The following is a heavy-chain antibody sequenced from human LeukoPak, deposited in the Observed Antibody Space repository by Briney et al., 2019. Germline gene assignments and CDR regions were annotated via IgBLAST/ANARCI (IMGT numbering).Heavy chain of an antibody. J-gene: IGHJ6*03. D-gene: IGHD2-2*02. CDR1: GGSISSYY. CDR2: IYYSGST. V-gene: IGHV4-59*12. Sequence: SETLSLTCTVSGGSISSYYWSWIRQPPGKGLEWIGYIYYSGSTNYNPSLKSRVTISVDTSKNQFSLKLSSVTAADTAVYYCARDCSSTSCYRSISYYYYYYMDVWGKGTTVTISS. CDR3: ARDCSSTSCYRSISYYYYYYMDV.